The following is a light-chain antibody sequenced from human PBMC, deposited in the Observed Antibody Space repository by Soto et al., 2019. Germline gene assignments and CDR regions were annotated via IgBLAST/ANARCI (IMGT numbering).Light chain of an antibody. V-gene: IGKV1-6*01. J-gene: IGKJ1*01. Sequence: AIQMTQSPSSLSASVGDRVTITCRASQGIRNDLGWNQQKPGKAPKLLIYAASSLQSGVPSRFSGSGSGADFTLTISSLQPEDFATYYCLQDYNYPWTFGQGTKVEIK. CDR2: AAS. CDR1: QGIRND. CDR3: LQDYNYPWT.